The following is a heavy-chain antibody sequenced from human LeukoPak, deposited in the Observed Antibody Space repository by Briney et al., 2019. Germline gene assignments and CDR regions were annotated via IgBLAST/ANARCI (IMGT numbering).Heavy chain of an antibody. Sequence: PGGSLRLSCAASGFSFNTFWVNWVRQAPGKGLEWVSRINSDGITTKYADSVKGRFTISRDNAKNSLYLQMNSLRVEDTAVYYCAKEGRSLQTYWGQGTLVTVSS. V-gene: IGHV3-74*01. CDR3: AKEGRSLQTY. CDR2: INSDGITT. D-gene: IGHD5-24*01. CDR1: GFSFNTFW. J-gene: IGHJ4*02.